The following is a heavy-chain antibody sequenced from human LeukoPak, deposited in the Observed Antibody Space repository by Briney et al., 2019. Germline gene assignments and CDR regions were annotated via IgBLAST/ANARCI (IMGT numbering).Heavy chain of an antibody. CDR3: ARGVLGYSYGFDY. D-gene: IGHD5-18*01. CDR1: GFTFSYYA. V-gene: IGHV3-23*01. J-gene: IGHJ4*02. Sequence: GGSLRLSCAASGFTFSYYAMSWVRQAPGKGLEWVSTIIGSGGSTYYADSVKGRFTISRHNSENTLYLQMNSLRGEDTAVYYCARGVLGYSYGFDYWGQGTLVTVSS. CDR2: IIGSGGST.